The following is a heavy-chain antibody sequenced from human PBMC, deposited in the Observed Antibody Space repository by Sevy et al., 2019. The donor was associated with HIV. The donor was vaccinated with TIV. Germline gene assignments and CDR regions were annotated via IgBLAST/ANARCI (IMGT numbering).Heavy chain of an antibody. CDR1: GFTFSTYY. D-gene: IGHD3-22*01. Sequence: GGSLRLSCATSGFTFSTYYMNWVRQAPGKGLEWVSSISSGGDTISYAETVRGRFTISRDNAKSSLYLQMNSLRDEDTAVYYCARGTGLLVRGAYYFDYWGQGSLVTVSS. V-gene: IGHV3-48*02. CDR2: ISSGGDTI. J-gene: IGHJ4*02. CDR3: ARGTGLLVRGAYYFDY.